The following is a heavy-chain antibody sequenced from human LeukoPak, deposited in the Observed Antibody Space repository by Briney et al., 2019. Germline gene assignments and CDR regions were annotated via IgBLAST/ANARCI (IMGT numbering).Heavy chain of an antibody. J-gene: IGHJ4*02. D-gene: IGHD5-18*01. CDR3: ARDIQLWFDY. CDR2: ISSSSSTI. V-gene: IGHV3-48*01. Sequence: GGSLRLSCAASGFTFSSYSMNWVRQAPGKGLEWVSYISSSSSTIYYADSVKGRFTISRDNAKNSLYLQMNSLRAEDTAVYYCARDIQLWFDYWGQGTLVTVSS. CDR1: GFTFSSYS.